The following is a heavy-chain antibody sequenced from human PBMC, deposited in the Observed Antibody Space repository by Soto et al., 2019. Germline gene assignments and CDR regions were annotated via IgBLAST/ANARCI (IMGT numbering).Heavy chain of an antibody. D-gene: IGHD3-22*01. Sequence: ASVKVSCKASGYTFTGYYMHWVRQAPGQGLEWMGWINPNSGGTNYAQKFQGRVTMTRDTSISTAYMELSRLRSDDTAVYYCARRNYYGSSGPMGFQHWGQGTLVTVSS. CDR3: ARRNYYGSSGPMGFQH. V-gene: IGHV1-2*02. CDR1: GYTFTGYY. J-gene: IGHJ1*01. CDR2: INPNSGGT.